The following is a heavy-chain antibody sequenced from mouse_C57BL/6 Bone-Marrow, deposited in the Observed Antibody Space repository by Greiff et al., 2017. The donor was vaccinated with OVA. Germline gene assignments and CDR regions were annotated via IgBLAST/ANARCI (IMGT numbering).Heavy chain of an antibody. D-gene: IGHD1-1*01. V-gene: IGHV1-15*01. CDR2: IDPETGGT. Sequence: QVQLQQSGAELVRPGASVTLSCKASGYTFTDYEMHWVKQTPVHGLEWIGAIDPETGGTAYNQKFKGKAILTADKSSSTAYMELRSLTSEDSAVYYCTRDDYYGSSPRYFDVWGTGTTVTVSS. J-gene: IGHJ1*03. CDR3: TRDDYYGSSPRYFDV. CDR1: GYTFTDYE.